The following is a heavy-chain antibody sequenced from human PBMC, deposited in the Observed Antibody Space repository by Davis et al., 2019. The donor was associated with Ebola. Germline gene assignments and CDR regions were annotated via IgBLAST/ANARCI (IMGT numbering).Heavy chain of an antibody. Sequence: GESLKISCAASGFTFSSYGMHWVRQAPGKGLEWVAVISYDGSNKYYADSVKGRFTISRDNSKNTLYLQMNSLKTEDTAVYYCTVTTTHDDYWGQGTLVTVSS. J-gene: IGHJ4*02. CDR2: ISYDGSNK. D-gene: IGHD4-11*01. CDR3: TVTTTHDDY. CDR1: GFTFSSYG. V-gene: IGHV3-30*03.